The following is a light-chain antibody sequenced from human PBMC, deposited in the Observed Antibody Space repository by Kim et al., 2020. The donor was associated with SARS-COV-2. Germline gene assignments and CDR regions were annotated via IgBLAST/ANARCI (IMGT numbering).Light chain of an antibody. V-gene: IGKV4-1*01. Sequence: ATINCRSSRSVLYSSNDKNYLAWYQQKPGQPPRLLVYWASARESGVPDRFSGSGSGTDFTLTISSVQAEDVAVYYCQQYYGTPFTFGPGTKLEI. CDR2: WAS. CDR1: RSVLYSSNDKNY. CDR3: QQYYGTPFT. J-gene: IGKJ3*01.